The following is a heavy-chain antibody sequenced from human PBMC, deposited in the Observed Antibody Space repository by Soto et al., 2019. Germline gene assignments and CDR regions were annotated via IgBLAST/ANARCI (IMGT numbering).Heavy chain of an antibody. D-gene: IGHD5-12*01. CDR2: IYYSGST. CDR3: ARVKATLYRHYYFDY. Sequence: SETLSLTCTVSGASISSGGYYWSWIRQHPGKGLEWIGYIYYSGSTYYNPSLKSRVTISVDTSKNQFSLRLRSLTAADTAVYFCARVKATLYRHYYFDYWGQGTPVTVSS. V-gene: IGHV4-31*03. CDR1: GASISSGGYY. J-gene: IGHJ4*02.